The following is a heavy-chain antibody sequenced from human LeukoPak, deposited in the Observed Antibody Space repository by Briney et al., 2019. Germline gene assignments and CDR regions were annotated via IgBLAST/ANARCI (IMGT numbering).Heavy chain of an antibody. Sequence: SETLSLTCTVSGASINSYYWSWIRQPQGKGLEWIGCIYDSGSTDYNPSLKSRVTISVDTSKNQFSLKLTSVTAADTAMYYCARTSSSWLWGQGTLVTVSS. V-gene: IGHV4-59*01. CDR2: IYDSGST. CDR3: ARTSSSWL. CDR1: GASINSYY. J-gene: IGHJ4*02. D-gene: IGHD6-13*01.